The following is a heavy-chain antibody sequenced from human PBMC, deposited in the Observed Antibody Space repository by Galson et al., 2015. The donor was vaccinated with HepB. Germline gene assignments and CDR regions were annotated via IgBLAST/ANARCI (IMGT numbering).Heavy chain of an antibody. CDR3: ALARDPNPTYYSSVNYGMDV. V-gene: IGHV1-69*06. J-gene: IGHJ6*02. D-gene: IGHD2-2*01. CDR2: IIPVFGTV. CDR1: GDSFSYYA. Sequence: SCKASGDSFSYYAINWVRQAPGQGLEWMGGIIPVFGTVNYAQNFQGRVTITADKATSTAYMDLSSLRSEDTAVFYCALARDPNPTYYSSVNYGMDVWGQGTTVTVSS.